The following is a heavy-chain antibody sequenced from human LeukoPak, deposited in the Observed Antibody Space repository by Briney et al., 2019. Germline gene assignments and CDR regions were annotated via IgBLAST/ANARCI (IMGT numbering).Heavy chain of an antibody. CDR2: IRSKAYGGTT. D-gene: IGHD3-10*01. Sequence: GGSLRLSCTASGFTFGDYAMSWFRQAPGKGLEWVGFIRSKAYGGTTEYAASVKGRFTISRDDSKSIAYLQMNSLKTEDTAVYYCTRDWSEYGSGRSHFDYWGQGTLVTVSS. J-gene: IGHJ4*02. CDR1: GFTFGDYA. V-gene: IGHV3-49*03. CDR3: TRDWSEYGSGRSHFDY.